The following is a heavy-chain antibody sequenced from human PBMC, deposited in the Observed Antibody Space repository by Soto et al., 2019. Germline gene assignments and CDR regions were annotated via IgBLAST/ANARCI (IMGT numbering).Heavy chain of an antibody. CDR3: ARGPAYCGGDCGNYYYYGMDV. V-gene: IGHV4-34*01. CDR2: INHSGST. D-gene: IGHD2-21*02. CDR1: GGSFSGYY. J-gene: IGHJ6*02. Sequence: SETLSLTCAVYGGSFSGYYWSWIRQPPGKGLEWIGEINHSGSTNYNPSLKSRVTISVDTSKNQFSLKLSSVTAADTAVYYCARGPAYCGGDCGNYYYYGMDVWGQGTTVTV.